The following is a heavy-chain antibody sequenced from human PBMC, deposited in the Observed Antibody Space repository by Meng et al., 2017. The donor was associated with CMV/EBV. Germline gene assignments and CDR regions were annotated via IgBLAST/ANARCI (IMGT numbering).Heavy chain of an antibody. CDR3: ARHQFKGYCSSTSCYHAFDI. CDR2: IYPGDSDT. D-gene: IGHD2-2*01. J-gene: IGHJ3*02. Sequence: GESLKISCKGSGYSFTSYWIGWVRQMPGKGLEWMGIIYPGDSDTRYSPSFQGQVTISADKSISTAYLQWSSLKASDTAMYYCARHQFKGYCSSTSCYHAFDIWSQGTMVTVSS. CDR1: GYSFTSYW. V-gene: IGHV5-51*01.